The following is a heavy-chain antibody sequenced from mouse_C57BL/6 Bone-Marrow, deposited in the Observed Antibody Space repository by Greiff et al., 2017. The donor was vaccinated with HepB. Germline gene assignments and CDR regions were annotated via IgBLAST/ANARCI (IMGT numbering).Heavy chain of an antibody. J-gene: IGHJ2*01. CDR3: ASPYYGKQSYYFDY. D-gene: IGHD2-10*01. CDR2: IYPRSGNT. CDR1: GYTFTSYG. Sequence: VMLVESGAELARPGASVKLSCKASGYTFTSYGISWVKQRTGQGLEWIGEIYPRSGNTYYNEKFKGKATLTADKSSSTAYMELRSLTSEDSAVYFCASPYYGKQSYYFDYWGQGTTLTVSS. V-gene: IGHV1-81*01.